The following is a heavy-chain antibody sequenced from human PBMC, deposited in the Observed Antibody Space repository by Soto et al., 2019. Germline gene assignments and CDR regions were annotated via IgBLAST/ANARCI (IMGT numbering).Heavy chain of an antibody. CDR2: ISGSDQST. CDR1: GFPFSTYD. D-gene: IGHD5-12*01. CDR3: GKGGWLDE. V-gene: IGHV3-23*01. J-gene: IGHJ4*02. Sequence: EVQLLESGGGLVQPGGSLRLSCAASGFPFSTYDMSWVRQAPGKGLEWVSVISGSDQSTYYADSLNGRFTISRDNSKSTLYLKMDSLRGEDTAVYHCGKGGWLDEWGKGTLVTVSS.